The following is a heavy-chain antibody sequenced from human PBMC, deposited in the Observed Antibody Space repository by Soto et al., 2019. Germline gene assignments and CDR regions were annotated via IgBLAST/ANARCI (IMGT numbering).Heavy chain of an antibody. CDR3: ARLEQWLASANY. CDR1: GGSISSSSYY. J-gene: IGHJ4*02. D-gene: IGHD6-19*01. CDR2: IYYSGST. Sequence: SETLSLTCTVSGGSISSSSYYWGWIRQPPGKGLEWIGSIYYSGSTYYNPSLKSRVTISVDTSKNQFSLKLSSVTAADTAVYYCARLEQWLASANYWGQGTLVTVSS. V-gene: IGHV4-39*01.